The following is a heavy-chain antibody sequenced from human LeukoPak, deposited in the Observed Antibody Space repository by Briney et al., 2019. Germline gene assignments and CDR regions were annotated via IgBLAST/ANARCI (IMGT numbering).Heavy chain of an antibody. V-gene: IGHV4-39*01. CDR2: LYYSGDT. CDR3: ARPSIAARHLSFGL. D-gene: IGHD6-6*01. CDR1: GGSISSSFYY. Sequence: SETLSLTCTVSGGSISSSFYYWGWTRQPPGKGLEWIGGLYYSGDTYYNPSLKSRVTISVDTSKHQFSLNLNSVTAADTAVNYCARPSIAARHLSFGLWGRGTLVTVSS. J-gene: IGHJ2*01.